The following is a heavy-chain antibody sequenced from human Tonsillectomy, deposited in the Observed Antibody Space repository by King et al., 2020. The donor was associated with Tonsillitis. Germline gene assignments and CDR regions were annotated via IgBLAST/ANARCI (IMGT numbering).Heavy chain of an antibody. D-gene: IGHD3-9*01. J-gene: IGHJ4*02. CDR2: INPGDSDT. CDR1: GYSFSSYW. V-gene: IGHV5-51*01. CDR3: ARPAPLTGYYYFDY. Sequence: QLVQSGAEVKKPGESLKISCKASGYSFSSYWIGWVRQMPGKGLEWMGIINPGDSDTRYSPSFQGQVTISADKSITTAYLQWSSLRASDTAMYYCARPAPLTGYYYFDYWGQGTLVTVSS.